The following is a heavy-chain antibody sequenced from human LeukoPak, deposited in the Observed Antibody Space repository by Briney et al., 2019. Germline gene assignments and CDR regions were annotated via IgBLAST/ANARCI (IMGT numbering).Heavy chain of an antibody. CDR3: AKDRKYDSSGYYHDY. CDR1: GFTFDDYA. D-gene: IGHD3-22*01. Sequence: GGSLRLSCAASGFTFDDYAMHWVRQAPGEGLEWVSGINWNSGSIGYADSVKGRFTISRDNSKNTLYLQMNSLRAEDTAVYYCAKDRKYDSSGYYHDYWGQGTLVTVSS. J-gene: IGHJ4*02. CDR2: INWNSGSI. V-gene: IGHV3-9*01.